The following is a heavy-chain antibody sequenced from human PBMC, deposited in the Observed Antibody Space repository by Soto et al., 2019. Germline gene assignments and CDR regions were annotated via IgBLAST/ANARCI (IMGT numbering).Heavy chain of an antibody. J-gene: IGHJ4*02. CDR1: GYTFTSYG. CDR2: ISAYNGNT. D-gene: IGHD3-22*01. Sequence: VKVSCKASGYTFTSYGSSWVRQAPVQGLEWMGWISAYNGNTNYAQKLQGRVTMTADTSTSTAYMELRSLRSDDTAVYYCARVVGYYDSSGKLDYWGQGTLVTVSS. CDR3: ARVVGYYDSSGKLDY. V-gene: IGHV1-18*01.